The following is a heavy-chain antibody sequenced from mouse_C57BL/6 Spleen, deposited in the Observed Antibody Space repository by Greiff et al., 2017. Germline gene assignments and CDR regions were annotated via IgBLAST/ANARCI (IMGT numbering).Heavy chain of an antibody. D-gene: IGHD2-3*01. Sequence: QVQLQQPGAELVRPGTSVKLSCKASGYTFTSYWMHWVKQRPGQGLEWIGVIDPSDSYTNYNQKFKGKATLTVDTSSSTAYMQRSSLTSEDSAVYYCARADGYFYFDYWGQGTTLTVSS. CDR3: ARADGYFYFDY. CDR2: IDPSDSYT. CDR1: GYTFTSYW. J-gene: IGHJ2*01. V-gene: IGHV1-59*01.